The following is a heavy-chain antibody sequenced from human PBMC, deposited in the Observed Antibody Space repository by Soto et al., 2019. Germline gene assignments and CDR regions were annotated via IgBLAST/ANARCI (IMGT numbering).Heavy chain of an antibody. CDR1: GFTFSNFD. Sequence: EVQLLESGGNLVQPGGSLRLSCVASGFTFSNFDMTWVRQAPRKGLEWVSFINTSGGGTYYADSVKGRFAISRDNSKNTLYLQMNSLRVEDTAVYYCVKGGWLDYWGQGTLVTVSS. J-gene: IGHJ4*02. D-gene: IGHD2-15*01. CDR2: INTSGGGT. CDR3: VKGGWLDY. V-gene: IGHV3-23*01.